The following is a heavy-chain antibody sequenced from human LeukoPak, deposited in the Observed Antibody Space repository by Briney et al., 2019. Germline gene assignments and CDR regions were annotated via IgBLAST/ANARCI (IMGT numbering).Heavy chain of an antibody. Sequence: SQTLSLTCTVSGGSISGYYWSWIRHPPGKGLEWNGYILYSVTTNSNPSLKSRFTISVDTSKNQISLKLSSVTAPDTAVYYCARMGGYSGYATHWGHGTLVTVSS. J-gene: IGHJ4*01. CDR1: GGSISGYY. V-gene: IGHV4-59*08. CDR2: ILYSVTT. CDR3: ARMGGYSGYATH. D-gene: IGHD5-12*01.